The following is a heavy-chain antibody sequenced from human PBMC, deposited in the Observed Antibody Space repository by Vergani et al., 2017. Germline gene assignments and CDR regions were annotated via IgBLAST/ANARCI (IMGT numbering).Heavy chain of an antibody. J-gene: IGHJ6*02. CDR3: ARPAISYDILTGYPDYYYYGMDV. V-gene: IGHV4-4*03. D-gene: IGHD3-9*01. Sequence: QVQLQESGPGLVKPPGTLSLTCAVSGDSISSNNCWTWVRQPPGKGLEWIGEICHTEDTKYSPSLKSRVTVSVDTSKNQFSLKLSSVTAADTAVYYCARPAISYDILTGYPDYYYYGMDVWGQGTTVTVSS. CDR2: ICHTEDT. CDR1: GDSISSNNC.